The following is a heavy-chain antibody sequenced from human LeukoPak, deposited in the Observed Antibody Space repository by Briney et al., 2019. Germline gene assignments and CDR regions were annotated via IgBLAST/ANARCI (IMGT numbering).Heavy chain of an antibody. D-gene: IGHD2-2*01. CDR2: ISGSGGYT. V-gene: IGHV3-23*01. Sequence: PGGSLRLSCVASGFTFSSHWMSWVRQAPGKGLEWVSGISGSGGYTYYADSVKGRFTISRDNSKNTLCLEMNSLRGEDTAVYYCAKCMGTSRFGMDVWGQGTTVIVSS. J-gene: IGHJ6*02. CDR3: AKCMGTSRFGMDV. CDR1: GFTFSSHW.